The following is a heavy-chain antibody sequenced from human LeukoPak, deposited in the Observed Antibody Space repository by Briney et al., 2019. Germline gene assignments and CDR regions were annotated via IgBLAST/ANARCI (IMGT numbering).Heavy chain of an antibody. CDR2: IRYDGSNK. V-gene: IGHV3-30*02. CDR1: GFTFSSYG. Sequence: PGRSLRLSRAASGFTFSSYGMHWVRQAPGKGLEWVAFIRYDGSNKYYADSVKGRFTISRDNSKNTLYLQMNSLRAEDTAVYYCAICDRRGDAFDIWGQGTMVTVSS. J-gene: IGHJ3*02. CDR3: AICDRRGDAFDI.